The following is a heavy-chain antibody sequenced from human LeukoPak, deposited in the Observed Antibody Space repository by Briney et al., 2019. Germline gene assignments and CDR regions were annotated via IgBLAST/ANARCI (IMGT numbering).Heavy chain of an antibody. CDR3: ARVRAVYYYYYYMDV. J-gene: IGHJ6*03. Sequence: SETLSLTCAVSGGSISSSNWWSWVRQPPGKGLEWIGEIYHSGSTNYNPSLKSRVTISVDKSKNQFSLKLSSVTAADTAVYYCARVRAVYYYYYYMDVWGKGTTVTVSS. CDR2: IYHSGST. V-gene: IGHV4-4*02. CDR1: GGSISSSNW.